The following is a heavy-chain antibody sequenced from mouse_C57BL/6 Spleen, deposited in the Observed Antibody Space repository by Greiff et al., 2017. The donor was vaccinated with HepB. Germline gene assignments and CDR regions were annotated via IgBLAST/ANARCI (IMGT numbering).Heavy chain of an antibody. Sequence: QVQLKQSGPELVKPGASVKISCKASGYAFSSSWMNWVKQRPGKGLEWIGRIYPGDGDTNYNGKFKGKATLTADKSSSTAYMQLSSLTSEDSAVYFCANTYYGSSPGYFDYWGQGTTLTVSS. CDR2: IYPGDGDT. J-gene: IGHJ2*01. V-gene: IGHV1-82*01. CDR3: ANTYYGSSPGYFDY. CDR1: GYAFSSSW. D-gene: IGHD1-1*01.